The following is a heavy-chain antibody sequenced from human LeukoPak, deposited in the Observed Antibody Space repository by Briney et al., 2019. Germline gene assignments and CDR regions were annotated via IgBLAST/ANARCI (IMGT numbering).Heavy chain of an antibody. Sequence: SETLSLTCAVSGYSISSGYYWGWIRQPPGKGLEWIGSIYHSGSTYYNPSLKSRVTISVDTSKNQFSLKLSPVTAADTAVYYCARHWQWLRSFAGPFDIWGQGTMVTVSS. CDR1: GYSISSGYY. V-gene: IGHV4-38-2*01. J-gene: IGHJ3*02. D-gene: IGHD5-12*01. CDR2: IYHSGST. CDR3: ARHWQWLRSFAGPFDI.